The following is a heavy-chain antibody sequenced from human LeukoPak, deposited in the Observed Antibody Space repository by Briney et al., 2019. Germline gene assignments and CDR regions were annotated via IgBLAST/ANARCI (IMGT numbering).Heavy chain of an antibody. CDR3: ARGLEWLTRRHTWFDP. CDR2: ISAYNGNT. V-gene: IGHV1-18*01. Sequence: ASVKVSCKASSYTFTNCAFTWVRQAPGQGLEWMGWISAYNGNTNYAQKLQGRVTMTTDTSTSTAYMELRSLRSDDTAVYYCARGLEWLTRRHTWFDPWGQGTLVTVSS. J-gene: IGHJ5*02. CDR1: SYTFTNCA. D-gene: IGHD3-3*01.